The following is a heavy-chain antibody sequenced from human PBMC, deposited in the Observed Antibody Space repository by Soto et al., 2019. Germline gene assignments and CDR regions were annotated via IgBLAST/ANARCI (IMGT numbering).Heavy chain of an antibody. Sequence: SVKVSCKASGGTLSRFISYPINWVRQAPGQGLEWMGGIVPNIGTVKYAQKFQGRLTITADKSTGTAYMELSNLRSEDTALYYCARRDTSGFLRYFDNWGQ. V-gene: IGHV1-69*06. CDR3: ARRDTSGFLRYFDN. CDR2: IVPNIGTV. CDR1: GGTLSRFISYP. D-gene: IGHD3-3*01. J-gene: IGHJ4*02.